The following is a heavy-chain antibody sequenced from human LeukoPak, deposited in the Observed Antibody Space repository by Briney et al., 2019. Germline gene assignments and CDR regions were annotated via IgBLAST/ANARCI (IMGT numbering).Heavy chain of an antibody. CDR2: IYYSGST. Sequence: SETLSLTCTVSGGSISSYYWSWIRQPPGKGLEWIGYIYYSGSTNYNPSLKSRVTISVDTSKNQFSLKLSSVTAVDTAVYYCARERYFDWLSPSGWFDPWGQGTLVTVSS. CDR3: ARERYFDWLSPSGWFDP. J-gene: IGHJ5*02. D-gene: IGHD3-9*01. V-gene: IGHV4-59*01. CDR1: GGSISSYY.